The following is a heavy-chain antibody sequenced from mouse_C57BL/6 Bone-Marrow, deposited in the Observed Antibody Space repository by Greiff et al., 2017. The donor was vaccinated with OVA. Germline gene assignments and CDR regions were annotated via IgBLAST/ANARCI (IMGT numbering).Heavy chain of an antibody. V-gene: IGHV5-4*03. D-gene: IGHD1-1*02. CDR1: GFTFSSYA. J-gene: IGHJ2*01. Sequence: DVMLVESGGGLVKPGGSLKLSCAASGFTFSSYAMSWVRQTPEKRLEWVATISDGGSYTYYPDNVKGRFTISRDNAKNNLYLQMSHLKSEDTAMYYCARLWSPFDYWGQGTTLTVSS. CDR3: ARLWSPFDY. CDR2: ISDGGSYT.